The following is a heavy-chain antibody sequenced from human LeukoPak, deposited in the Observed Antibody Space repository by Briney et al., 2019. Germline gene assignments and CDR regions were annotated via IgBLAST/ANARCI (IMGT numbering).Heavy chain of an antibody. V-gene: IGHV3-21*01. Sequence: GGSLRLSCAASGFTFSSYSMNWVREAPGKGLEWVSSISSSDSYIYYADSVKGRFTISRDNAKNSLYLQMNSLRAEDTAVYYCARDVGGWFDPNYFDYWGQGTLVTVSS. D-gene: IGHD2-15*01. CDR3: ARDVGGWFDPNYFDY. CDR1: GFTFSSYS. CDR2: ISSSDSYI. J-gene: IGHJ4*02.